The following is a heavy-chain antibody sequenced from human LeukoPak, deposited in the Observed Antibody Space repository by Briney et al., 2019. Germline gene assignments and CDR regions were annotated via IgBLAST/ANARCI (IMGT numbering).Heavy chain of an antibody. CDR2: IYPGDSDT. J-gene: IGHJ4*02. CDR3: ARRSGGTSDY. Sequence: GDSLKISCKGSGYSFTTYWIGWVRQMPGKGVEWMGTIYPGDSDTRYSPSFQGQVTISGDKSISTAYLQWSSLKASDTAVYYCARRSGGTSDYWGQGTLVTVSS. CDR1: GYSFTTYW. D-gene: IGHD3-3*01. V-gene: IGHV5-51*01.